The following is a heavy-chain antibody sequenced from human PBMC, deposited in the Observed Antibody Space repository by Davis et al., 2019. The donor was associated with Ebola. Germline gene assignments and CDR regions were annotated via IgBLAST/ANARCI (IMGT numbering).Heavy chain of an antibody. J-gene: IGHJ4*02. V-gene: IGHV3-7*01. CDR2: IKQDGSEK. CDR3: ARAPDDFWSGYHDY. Sequence: GGSLRLSCAASGFTFSSYWMSWVRQAPGKGLEWVANIKQDGSEKYYVDSVKGRFTISRDNAKNSLYLQMNSLRAEDTAVYYCARAPDDFWSGYHDYWGQGTLVTVSS. CDR1: GFTFSSYW. D-gene: IGHD3-3*01.